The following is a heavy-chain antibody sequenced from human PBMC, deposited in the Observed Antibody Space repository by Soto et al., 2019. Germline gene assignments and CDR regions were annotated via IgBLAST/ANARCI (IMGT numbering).Heavy chain of an antibody. CDR1: GFTFGSNW. Sequence: XVSLRLSCAASGFTFGSNWMSWVRQAPGKGLEWVANIKRDGSEKYYVDSVKGRFTISRDNAKNTLYLQMNSLRADDTAVYYCASLEWESSGYADYWGQGTQVTVSS. CDR2: IKRDGSEK. V-gene: IGHV3-7*03. J-gene: IGHJ4*02. CDR3: ASLEWESSGYADY. D-gene: IGHD5-12*01.